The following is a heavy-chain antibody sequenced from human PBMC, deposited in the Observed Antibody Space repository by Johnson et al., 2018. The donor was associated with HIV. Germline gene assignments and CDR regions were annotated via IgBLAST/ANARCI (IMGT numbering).Heavy chain of an antibody. CDR1: GFTFSSYG. J-gene: IGHJ3*02. D-gene: IGHD4-17*01. V-gene: IGHV3-30*02. CDR3: ARTPYGDYDDAFNI. CDR2: IHYDGTKK. Sequence: QMMLVESGGGVAQRGGSLRLSCAASGFTFSSYGMHWVRQAPGKGLEWVATIHYDGTKKEYAESVKGRFTISRDNSKKTVYMQMNSLRDEDTAVYYCARTPYGDYDDAFNIWGQGTMVTVSS.